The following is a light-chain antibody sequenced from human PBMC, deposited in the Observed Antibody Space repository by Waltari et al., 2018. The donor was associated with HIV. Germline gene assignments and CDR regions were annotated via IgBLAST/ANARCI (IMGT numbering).Light chain of an antibody. Sequence: DIQMTQSPSTLSASVGDTVTITCRASQSISSWLAWYQQQPGEAPNLLIYEASALGSGVPSRFSGSGSGTEFALTISSLQPDDFATYYCQQYHSYRTFGQGTKVEVK. CDR1: QSISSW. CDR3: QQYHSYRT. V-gene: IGKV1-5*03. J-gene: IGKJ1*01. CDR2: EAS.